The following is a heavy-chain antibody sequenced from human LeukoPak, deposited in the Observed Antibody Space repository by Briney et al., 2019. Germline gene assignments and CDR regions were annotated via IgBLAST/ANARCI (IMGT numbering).Heavy chain of an antibody. CDR3: ASAVGAYHRPFDY. CDR1: GGSISSGDYY. Sequence: PSETLSLTCTVSGGSISSGDYYWSWIRQPPGKGLEWIGYIYYSGSTYYNPSLKSRVTISVDTSKNQFSLKLSSVTAADTAVYYCASAVGAYHRPFDYWGQGTLVTVSS. CDR2: IYYSGST. D-gene: IGHD1-26*01. J-gene: IGHJ4*02. V-gene: IGHV4-30-4*01.